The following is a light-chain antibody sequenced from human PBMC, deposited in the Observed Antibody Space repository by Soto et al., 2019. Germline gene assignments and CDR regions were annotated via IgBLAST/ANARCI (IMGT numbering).Light chain of an antibody. V-gene: IGKV3D-20*02. CDR1: QSVSSSY. J-gene: IGKJ1*01. CDR2: DTS. Sequence: EIVLTQSPGTLSLSPGERATLSCRASQSVSSSYLAWYQQKPGQAPRLLIQDTSNRATGIPARFSGRGSGTDFTLTISSLEPEDFAVYYCQQRSNWPLTFGQGTKVDIK. CDR3: QQRSNWPLT.